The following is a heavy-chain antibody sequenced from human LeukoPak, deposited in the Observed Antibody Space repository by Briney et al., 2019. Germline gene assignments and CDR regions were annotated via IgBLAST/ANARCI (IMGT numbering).Heavy chain of an antibody. V-gene: IGHV4-4*07. Sequence: SETLSLTCTVSGGSISSYYWSWIRQPAGKGLEWIGRIYTSGSTNYNPSPKSRVTMSVDTSKNQFSLKLSSVTAAHTAVYYCASDTLSEIYDLGAFDIWGQGTMVTVSS. CDR2: IYTSGST. CDR1: GGSISSYY. CDR3: ASDTLSEIYDLGAFDI. J-gene: IGHJ3*02. D-gene: IGHD3-22*01.